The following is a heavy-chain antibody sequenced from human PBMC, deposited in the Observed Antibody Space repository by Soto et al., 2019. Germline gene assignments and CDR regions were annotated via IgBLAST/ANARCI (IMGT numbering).Heavy chain of an antibody. J-gene: IGHJ4*02. V-gene: IGHV3-11*06. CDR3: ARDEMVRGVLRYYFDY. Sequence: QVQLVESGGGLVKPGGSLRLSCAASGFTFSDYYMNWIRQAPGKGLEWVSYISSSSSYIYYADSVKGRFTISRDNAKNSLYLQMNSLRAEDTAVYYCARDEMVRGVLRYYFDYWGQGTLVTVSS. D-gene: IGHD3-10*01. CDR1: GFTFSDYY. CDR2: ISSSSSYI.